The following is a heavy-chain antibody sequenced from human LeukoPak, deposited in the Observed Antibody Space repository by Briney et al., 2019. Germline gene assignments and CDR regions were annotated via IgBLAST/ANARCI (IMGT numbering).Heavy chain of an antibody. Sequence: GASVKVSFTASGGTFISYAISWVRQAPGQGLEWMGGIIPIFGTANYAQKFQGRVTITADESTSTAYMELSGLRSEDTAVYYCARTNYDYVWGSSSHFDYWGQGTLVTVSS. CDR3: ARTNYDYVWGSSSHFDY. CDR2: IIPIFGTA. J-gene: IGHJ4*02. D-gene: IGHD3-16*01. CDR1: GGTFISYA. V-gene: IGHV1-69*01.